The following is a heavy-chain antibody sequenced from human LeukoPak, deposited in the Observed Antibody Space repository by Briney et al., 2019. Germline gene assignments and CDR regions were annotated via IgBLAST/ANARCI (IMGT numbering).Heavy chain of an antibody. V-gene: IGHV3-13*01. J-gene: IGHJ6*02. Sequence: PGGSLRLSCAASGFTFSSYDMHWVRQATGKGLEWVSAIGTAGDTYYPGSVKGRFTISRENAKNSSYLQMNSLRAGDTAVYYCARGKYSYGSYYYYGMDVWGQGTTVTVSS. CDR1: GFTFSSYD. D-gene: IGHD5-18*01. CDR2: IGTAGDT. CDR3: ARGKYSYGSYYYYGMDV.